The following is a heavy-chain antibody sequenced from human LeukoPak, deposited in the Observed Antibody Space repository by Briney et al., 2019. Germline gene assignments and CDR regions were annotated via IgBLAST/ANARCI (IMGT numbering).Heavy chain of an antibody. CDR1: GFTFSTYN. J-gene: IGHJ3*02. D-gene: IGHD5-18*01. V-gene: IGHV3-21*01. CDR2: ISSSSSYI. CDR3: ARDRRAHTVQLWSPPGAFDI. Sequence: GGSLRLSCAASGFTFSTYNMNWVRQAPGKGLEWVSSISSSSSYIYYADSVKGRFTISRDNAKNSLYLQMNSLRAEDTAVYYCARDRRAHTVQLWSPPGAFDIWGQGTMVTVSS.